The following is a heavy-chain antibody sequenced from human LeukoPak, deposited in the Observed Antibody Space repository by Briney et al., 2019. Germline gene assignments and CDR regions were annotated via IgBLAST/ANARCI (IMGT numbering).Heavy chain of an antibody. CDR2: IYYSGST. Sequence: SETLSLTCTVSGGSISSGGYYWSWIRQHPGKGLEWIGYIYYSGSTYYNPSLKSRVTISVDTSKNQFSLKLSSVTAADTAVYYCVRDRSGEGFGEFYNWFDPWGQGTLVTVSS. J-gene: IGHJ5*02. CDR1: GGSISSGGYY. D-gene: IGHD3-10*01. V-gene: IGHV4-31*03. CDR3: VRDRSGEGFGEFYNWFDP.